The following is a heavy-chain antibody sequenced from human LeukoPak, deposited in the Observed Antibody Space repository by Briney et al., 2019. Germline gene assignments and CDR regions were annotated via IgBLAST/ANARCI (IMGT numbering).Heavy chain of an antibody. J-gene: IGHJ4*02. V-gene: IGHV4-59*01. CDR3: ARSHSVWTSFDY. CDR1: GGSISSYY. Sequence: SETLSLTCTVSGGSISSYYWSWIRQPPGKGLEWIGYIYYSGSTNYNPSLKSRVTISVDTSKNQFSLKLSPVTAADTAVYYCARSHSVWTSFDYWGQGTLVTVSS. CDR2: IYYSGST. D-gene: IGHD3/OR15-3a*01.